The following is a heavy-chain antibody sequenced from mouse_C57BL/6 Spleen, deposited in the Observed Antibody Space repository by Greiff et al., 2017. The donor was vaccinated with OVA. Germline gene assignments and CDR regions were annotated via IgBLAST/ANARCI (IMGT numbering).Heavy chain of an antibody. CDR1: GYTFTSYW. Sequence: VQLQQSGAELVKPGASVKLSCKASGYTFTSYWMQWVKQRPGQGLEWIGEIDPSDSYTNYNQKFKGKATLTVDTSSSTAYMQLTSLTSEDSAVYYWARSKVAARYLDVGGTGTTVTGSS. CDR2: IDPSDSYT. D-gene: IGHD1-1*02. CDR3: ARSKVAARYLDV. V-gene: IGHV1-50*01. J-gene: IGHJ1*03.